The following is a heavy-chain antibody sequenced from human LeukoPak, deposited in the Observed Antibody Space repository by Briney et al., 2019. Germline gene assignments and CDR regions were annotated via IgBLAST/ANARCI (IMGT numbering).Heavy chain of an antibody. CDR1: DGSISSSSSF. D-gene: IGHD2-21*01. J-gene: IGHJ5*02. CDR3: ARRLARGGWFDP. Sequence: SETLSLTCTVSDGSISSSSSFWGWIRQPPEKGLEWIGSIDYSGSTYYNPSLKSRLTISVDTSKNQFSLNLNSVTAADTAVYYCARRLARGGWFDPWGQGTLVTVSS. CDR2: IDYSGST. V-gene: IGHV4-39*01.